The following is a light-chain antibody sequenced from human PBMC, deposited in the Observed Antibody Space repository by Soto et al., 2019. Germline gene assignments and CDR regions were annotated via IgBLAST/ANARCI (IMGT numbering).Light chain of an antibody. Sequence: DIVMTHSPDSLAVSLVERATINCKSSQSVLYSSNNKNYLAWYQRKPGQPPKLLIYWASTREFGVPDRFSGSGSGTDFTLTISCLQSEDFATYYCQQYYSYPRTFGQGTKVDIK. J-gene: IGKJ1*01. CDR3: QQYYSYPRT. V-gene: IGKV4-1*01. CDR1: QSVLYSSNNKNY. CDR2: WAS.